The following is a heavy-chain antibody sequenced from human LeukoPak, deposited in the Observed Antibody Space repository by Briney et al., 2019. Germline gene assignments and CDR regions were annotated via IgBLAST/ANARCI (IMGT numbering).Heavy chain of an antibody. V-gene: IGHV3-7*01. Sequence: PGGSQRLSCAASGFTFSSYWMSWVRQAPGKGLEWVANIKQDGSEKYYVDSVKGRFTISRDNAKNALYLQMNSLRAEDTAVYYCARGGIVVVLAATPVRFDHWGQGTLVTVSS. CDR1: GFTFSSYW. CDR3: ARGGIVVVLAATPVRFDH. CDR2: IKQDGSEK. D-gene: IGHD2-15*01. J-gene: IGHJ4*02.